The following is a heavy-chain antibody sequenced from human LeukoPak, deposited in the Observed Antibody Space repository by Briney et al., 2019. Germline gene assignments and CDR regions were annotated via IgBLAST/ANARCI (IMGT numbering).Heavy chain of an antibody. D-gene: IGHD6-13*01. CDR1: GYTFTGYY. J-gene: IGHJ6*02. Sequence: ASVKVSCKASGYTFTGYYMHWVRQAPGQGLEWMGWINPNSGGTNYARKFQGRVTMTRDTFISTAYMELSRLRSDDTAVYYCARDTTAAGTTWGMDVWGQGTTVTVSS. CDR3: ARDTTAAGTTWGMDV. CDR2: INPNSGGT. V-gene: IGHV1-2*02.